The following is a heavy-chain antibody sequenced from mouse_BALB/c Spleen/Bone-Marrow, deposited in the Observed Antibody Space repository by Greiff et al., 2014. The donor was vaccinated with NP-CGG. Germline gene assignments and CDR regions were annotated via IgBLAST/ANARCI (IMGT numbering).Heavy chain of an antibody. Sequence: QVQLQQSGAELVKPGASVELSCKASGYTFTSYDINWVRQRPEQGLEWIGWIFPGDGSTKYNEKFKGKATLTTDKSSSTAYMQLSRLTSEDSAVYFCARRVYYDYDGGAWFAYWGQGTLVTVSA. CDR1: GYTFTSYD. V-gene: IGHV1-85*01. D-gene: IGHD2-4*01. CDR3: ARRVYYDYDGGAWFAY. CDR2: IFPGDGST. J-gene: IGHJ3*01.